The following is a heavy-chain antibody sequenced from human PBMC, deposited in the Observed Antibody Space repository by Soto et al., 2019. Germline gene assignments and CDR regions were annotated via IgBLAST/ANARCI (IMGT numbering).Heavy chain of an antibody. CDR1: GYTFTSYD. CDR2: MNPNSGNT. Sequence: ASVKVSCKASGYTFTSYDINWVRQATGQGLEWMGWMNPNSGNTGYAQKFQGRVTMTRNTSISTAYMELSSLRSEDTAVYYCARLRVRSPRSTLRYFDWLLLMDAFDIWGQGTMVTVSS. J-gene: IGHJ3*02. V-gene: IGHV1-8*01. D-gene: IGHD3-9*01. CDR3: ARLRVRSPRSTLRYFDWLLLMDAFDI.